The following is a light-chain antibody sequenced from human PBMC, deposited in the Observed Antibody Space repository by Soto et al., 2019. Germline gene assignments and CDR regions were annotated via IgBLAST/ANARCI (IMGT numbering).Light chain of an antibody. V-gene: IGLV2-23*01. Sequence: QSVLTQPASVSGSPGQSITISCTGTSSDVGSYNLVSWYQQHPGKAPKLMIYEGGKRPSGVSNRFSGSKSGNTASLTISGLQAEDEADYYCCSYAGSSTVFGGGTKVTVL. CDR3: CSYAGSSTV. CDR1: SSDVGSYNL. J-gene: IGLJ2*01. CDR2: EGG.